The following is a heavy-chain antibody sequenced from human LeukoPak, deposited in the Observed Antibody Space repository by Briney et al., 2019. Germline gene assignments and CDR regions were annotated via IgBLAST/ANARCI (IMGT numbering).Heavy chain of an antibody. J-gene: IGHJ6*03. CDR2: INHSGST. Sequence: SETLSLTCAVSGGSLSGYYWTWIRQPPGKGLEWIGEINHSGSTNYNPSLKSRVTISVDTSRKQFFLRLSSVTAADTAVYYCARRYGSGNRPYYYMDVWGKGTTVTVSS. CDR3: ARRYGSGNRPYYYMDV. D-gene: IGHD3-10*01. CDR1: GGSLSGYY. V-gene: IGHV4-34*01.